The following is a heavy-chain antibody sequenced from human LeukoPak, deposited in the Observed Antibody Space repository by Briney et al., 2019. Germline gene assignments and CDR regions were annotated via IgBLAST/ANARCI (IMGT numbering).Heavy chain of an antibody. D-gene: IGHD3-3*01. V-gene: IGHV1-69*01. CDR2: IIPIFGSG. Sequence: SVNVSCKASGGIFANYAISWVRKAPGQGLEWMGGIIPIFGSGHSAQKFQGRLTITADESTRTTYMELSSLRSEDTAVYYCAKGLDDLRQCDFRGQGTLVIVSS. J-gene: IGHJ4*02. CDR1: GGIFANYA. CDR3: AKGLDDLRQCDF.